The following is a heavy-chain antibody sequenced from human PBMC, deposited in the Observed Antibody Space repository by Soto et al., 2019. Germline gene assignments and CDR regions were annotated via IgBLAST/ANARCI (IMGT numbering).Heavy chain of an antibody. CDR2: ISSSGSTI. CDR1: GFTFSDYY. D-gene: IGHD3-22*01. V-gene: IGHV3-11*01. CDR3: AKEESYDSSGYYYPFDY. J-gene: IGHJ4*02. Sequence: GGSLRLSCAASGFTFSDYYMSWIRQAPGKGLEWVSYISSSGSTIYYADSVKGRFTISRDNAKNSLYLQMNSLRAEDTAVYYCAKEESYDSSGYYYPFDYWGQGTLVTVSS.